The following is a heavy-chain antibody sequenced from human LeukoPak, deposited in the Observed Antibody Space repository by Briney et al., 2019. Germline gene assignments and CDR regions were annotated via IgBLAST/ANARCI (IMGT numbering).Heavy chain of an antibody. D-gene: IGHD3-10*01. J-gene: IGHJ4*02. Sequence: PSETLSLTCTVSGGSISSYYWSWIRQPPGKGLEWIGYIYYSGSTNYNPSLKSRVTISVDTSKNQFSLKLSSVTAADTAVYYCARGGYYGSGSYSPAKGYFDYWGQGTPVTVSS. CDR1: GGSISSYY. CDR3: ARGGYYGSGSYSPAKGYFDY. CDR2: IYYSGST. V-gene: IGHV4-59*01.